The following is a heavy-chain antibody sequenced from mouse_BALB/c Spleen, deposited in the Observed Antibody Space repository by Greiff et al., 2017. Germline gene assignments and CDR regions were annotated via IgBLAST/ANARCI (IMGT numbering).Heavy chain of an antibody. CDR3: ARFTTVHYFDY. Sequence: VQLQQPGAELVKPGASVKLSCKASGYTFTSYWMHWVKQRPGQGLEWIGEINPSNGRTNYNEKFKSKATLTVDKSSSTAYMQLSSLTSEDSAVYYCARFTTVHYFDYWGQGTTLTVSS. CDR2: INPSNGRT. V-gene: IGHV1S81*02. CDR1: GYTFTSYW. D-gene: IGHD1-1*01. J-gene: IGHJ2*01.